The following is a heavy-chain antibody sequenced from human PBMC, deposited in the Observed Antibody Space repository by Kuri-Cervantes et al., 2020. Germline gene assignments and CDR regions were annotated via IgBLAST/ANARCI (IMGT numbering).Heavy chain of an antibody. Sequence: SQTLSLTCAVSGYSISSGYYWGWIRQPPGKGLEWIGSIYHSGSTYYNPSLKSRVTISVDTSKNQFSLKLTSVTAADTAVYYCARGLTYYNFWSGYAPPWGQGTLVTVSS. CDR2: IYHSGST. CDR3: ARGLTYYNFWSGYAPP. J-gene: IGHJ5*02. V-gene: IGHV4-38-2*01. D-gene: IGHD3-3*01. CDR1: GYSISSGYY.